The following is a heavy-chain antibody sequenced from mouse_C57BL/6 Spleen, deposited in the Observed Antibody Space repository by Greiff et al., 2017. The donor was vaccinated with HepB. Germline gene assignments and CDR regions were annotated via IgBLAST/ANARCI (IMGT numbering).Heavy chain of an antibody. CDR3: ARRAYGNAMDY. D-gene: IGHD1-1*01. V-gene: IGHV1-80*01. J-gene: IGHJ4*01. CDR2: IYPGDGDT. Sequence: VKLMESGAELVKPGASVKISCKASGYAFSSYWMNWVKQRPGKGLEWIGQIYPGDGDTNYNGKFKGKATLTADKSSSTAYMQLSSLTSEDSAVYFCARRAYGNAMDYWGQRTSVTVSS. CDR1: GYAFSSYW.